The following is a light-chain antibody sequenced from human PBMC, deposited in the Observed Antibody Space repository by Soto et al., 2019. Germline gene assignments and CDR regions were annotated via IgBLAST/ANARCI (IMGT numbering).Light chain of an antibody. Sequence: QSALTQPRSVSGSPGQSVTISCTGTSSDVGGYNYVSWYQQHPGKAPKLMIYDGTKRPSGVPDRFSGSKSGNTASLTISGLQAEDEADYYCCSYAGSYSFEVFGGGTKLTV. V-gene: IGLV2-11*02. CDR2: DGT. J-gene: IGLJ2*01. CDR1: SSDVGGYNY. CDR3: CSYAGSYSFEV.